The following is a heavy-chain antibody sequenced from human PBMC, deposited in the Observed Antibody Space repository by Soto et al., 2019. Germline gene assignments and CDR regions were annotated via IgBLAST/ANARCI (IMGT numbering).Heavy chain of an antibody. D-gene: IGHD2-2*01. CDR2: IYPGDSDT. Sequence: GESLKISCKGSGYSFTSYWIGWVRQMPGKGLEWMGIIYPGDSDTRYSPSFQGQVTISADKSIRTAYLQWSSLKASDTAMYYCAGSGDIVVVPAASPLGYYYGMDVWGQGTTVTVSS. V-gene: IGHV5-51*01. CDR3: AGSGDIVVVPAASPLGYYYGMDV. CDR1: GYSFTSYW. J-gene: IGHJ6*02.